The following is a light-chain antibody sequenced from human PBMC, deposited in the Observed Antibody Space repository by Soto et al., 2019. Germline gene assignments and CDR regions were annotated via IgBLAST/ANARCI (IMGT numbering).Light chain of an antibody. CDR1: QSINNY. CDR3: QYRGIWPPGAT. CDR2: GAS. V-gene: IGKV3-11*01. J-gene: IGKJ4*01. Sequence: EIVLTQSPVTLSLSPGERATLSCRASQSINNYLAWYQQKPGQPPRLLIYGASNRATAIPVRFSGSGSGTDFNLTISSLEPEDSAVYYCQYRGIWPPGATFGGGTKVEIK.